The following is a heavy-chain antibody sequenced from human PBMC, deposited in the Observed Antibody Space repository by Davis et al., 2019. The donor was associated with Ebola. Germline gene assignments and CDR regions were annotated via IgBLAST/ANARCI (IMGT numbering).Heavy chain of an antibody. CDR3: ARSSYSWYFSGMDV. CDR1: GYTFTTYA. V-gene: IGHV7-4-1*02. J-gene: IGHJ6*04. D-gene: IGHD6-13*01. CDR2: NNTNTGNP. Sequence: SVTVSCKPSGYTFTTYAINWVRQPPGQGLEWMGWNNTNTGNPTFAQGFTGRFVFSLDTSVSTAYLQISSLKGADTAVYYCARSSYSWYFSGMDVWGKGTTVTVSS.